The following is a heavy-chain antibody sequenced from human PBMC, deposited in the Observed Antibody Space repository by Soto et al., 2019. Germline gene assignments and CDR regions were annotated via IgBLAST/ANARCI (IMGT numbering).Heavy chain of an antibody. CDR3: ARDPYYDFWSGYYTHWYFDL. D-gene: IGHD3-3*01. CDR2: ISYDGSNK. J-gene: IGHJ2*01. V-gene: IGHV3-30-3*01. Sequence: VAVISYDGSNKYYADSVKGRFTISRDNSKNTLYLQMNSLRAEDTAVYYCARDPYYDFWSGYYTHWYFDLWGRGTLVTVSS.